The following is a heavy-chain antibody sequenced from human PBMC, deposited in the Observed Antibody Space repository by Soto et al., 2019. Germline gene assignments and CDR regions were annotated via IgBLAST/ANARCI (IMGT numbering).Heavy chain of an antibody. CDR2: MSPKSGNT. V-gene: IGHV1-8*01. D-gene: IGHD3-3*01. CDR1: GYTFTNHD. Sequence: QVQLVQSGAEVKKPGASVKVSCKTSGYTFTNHDINWVRQAAGQGLEWMGWMSPKSGNTGFAQKFQGRVILTVNTAISTAYMELSSLTSEDPAVYYCARGDDFWSGRLDSWGQGTRVTASS. J-gene: IGHJ4*02. CDR3: ARGDDFWSGRLDS.